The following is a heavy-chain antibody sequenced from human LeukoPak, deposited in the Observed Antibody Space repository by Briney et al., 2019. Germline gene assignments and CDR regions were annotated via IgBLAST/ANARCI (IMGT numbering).Heavy chain of an antibody. V-gene: IGHV3-7*01. Sequence: GGSLRLSCAASGFTFSMYWMSWVRQAPGKGLEWVANIKQDGSEKYYVDSVKGRFTISRDNAKNSLYLQMSSLRAEDTAVFYCARDHRPEIQYYYMDVWGKGTTVAVSS. J-gene: IGHJ6*03. CDR2: IKQDGSEK. CDR1: GFTFSMYW. D-gene: IGHD1-14*01. CDR3: ARDHRPEIQYYYMDV.